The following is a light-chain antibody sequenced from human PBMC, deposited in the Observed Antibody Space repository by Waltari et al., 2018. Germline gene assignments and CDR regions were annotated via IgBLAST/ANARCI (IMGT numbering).Light chain of an antibody. CDR3: CSYTAGNTWV. V-gene: IGLV2-14*03. J-gene: IGLJ3*02. CDR1: SSDIGGYKY. CDR2: GVD. Sequence: QPALTQPASVSGSPGQSITISCTGTSSDIGGYKYVSWYQQHPGKAPKLLIYGVDNRPSWASFRFSGSKFGNTASLSISGLQAEDEADYYCCSYTAGNTWVFGGGTKLTVL.